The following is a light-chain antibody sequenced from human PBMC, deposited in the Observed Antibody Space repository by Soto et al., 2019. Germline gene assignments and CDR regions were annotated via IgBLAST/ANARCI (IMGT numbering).Light chain of an antibody. CDR3: LLYYGGADLV. CDR1: AGAVTSGNY. V-gene: IGLV7-43*01. CDR2: TTN. J-gene: IGLJ3*02. Sequence: QAVVTQEPSLTVSPGGTVTLTCASSAGAVTSGNYPSWFQQKPGQAPRTLIYTTNSKHSWTPARFSGSLLGDRAALTLSGAQPEDEADYYCLLYYGGADLVFGGGTKLTV.